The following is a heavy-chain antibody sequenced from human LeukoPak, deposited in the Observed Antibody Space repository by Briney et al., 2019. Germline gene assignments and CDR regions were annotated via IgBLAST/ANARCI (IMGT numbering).Heavy chain of an antibody. J-gene: IGHJ4*02. Sequence: GGSLRLSCAASGFTFSSYGMPWVRQAPGKGLEWVAFIRYDGSNKYYADSVKGRFTISRDNSKNTLYLQMNSLRAEDTAVYYCAKDRSSSSEYYFDYWGQGTLVTVSS. V-gene: IGHV3-30*02. D-gene: IGHD6-13*01. CDR3: AKDRSSSSEYYFDY. CDR1: GFTFSSYG. CDR2: IRYDGSNK.